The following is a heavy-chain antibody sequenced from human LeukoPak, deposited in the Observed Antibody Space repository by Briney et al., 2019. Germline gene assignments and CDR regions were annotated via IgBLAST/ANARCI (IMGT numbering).Heavy chain of an antibody. V-gene: IGHV1-2*02. CDR1: GYTFTGYY. D-gene: IGHD3-22*01. Sequence: GASVKVSCKASGYTFTGYYMHWVRQAPGQGLEWMGWINPNSGGTNYAQKFQGRVTMTRDTSISTAYMELSRLRSDDTAVYYCARGADSSGYSLDYYGMDVWGQGTTVTVSS. CDR3: ARGADSSGYSLDYYGMDV. J-gene: IGHJ6*02. CDR2: INPNSGGT.